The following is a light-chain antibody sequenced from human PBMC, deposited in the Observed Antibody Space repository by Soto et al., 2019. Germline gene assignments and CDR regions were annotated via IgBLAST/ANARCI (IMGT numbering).Light chain of an antibody. CDR2: EVS. Sequence: QSALTQPASVSGSPGQSITISCTGTSSDIGNYDFVSWYQQVPGTAPKAMIYEVSSRPSGVSNRFSGSKSGNTASLTISGLQAEDEAYYYCSSYTTSTSLILFGGGTK. CDR1: SSDIGNYDF. J-gene: IGLJ2*01. V-gene: IGLV2-14*01. CDR3: SSYTTSTSLIL.